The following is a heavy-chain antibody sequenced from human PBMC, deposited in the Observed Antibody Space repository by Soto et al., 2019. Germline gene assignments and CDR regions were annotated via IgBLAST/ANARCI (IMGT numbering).Heavy chain of an antibody. Sequence: PWDSLSLTCAVYCWSFSGYYWSWIRQPPGKGLEWIGEINHSGSTNYSPSLKSRVTISVDTSKNQFSLKLSSVTAADTAVYYCARSGWGGDYYGMDVWGQGTTVS. D-gene: IGHD7-27*01. V-gene: IGHV4-34*01. CDR2: INHSGST. CDR3: ARSGWGGDYYGMDV. CDR1: CWSFSGYY. J-gene: IGHJ6*02.